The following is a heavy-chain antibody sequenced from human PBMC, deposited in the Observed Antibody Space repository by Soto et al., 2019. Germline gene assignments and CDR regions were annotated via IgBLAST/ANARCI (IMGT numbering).Heavy chain of an antibody. CDR1: GFTFGDYP. D-gene: IGHD2-15*01. CDR3: TRVGKVVAAFFYYYYMDV. V-gene: IGHV3-49*03. J-gene: IGHJ6*03. CDR2: IRSKAYGGTT. Sequence: GGSLRLSCTASGFTFGDYPMSWFRQAPGKGLEWVGFIRSKAYGGTTEYAASVEGRFTISRDDSKSIAYLHMNSLKIEDTAVYYCTRVGKVVAAFFYYYYMDVWGKGTTVTVSS.